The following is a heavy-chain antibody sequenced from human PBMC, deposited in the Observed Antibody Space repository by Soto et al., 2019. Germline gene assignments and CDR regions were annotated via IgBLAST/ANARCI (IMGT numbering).Heavy chain of an antibody. V-gene: IGHV1-18*01. J-gene: IGHJ4*02. CDR3: ARAPGYCSGGSCYWPDY. CDR1: GYTFTSYG. D-gene: IGHD2-15*01. Sequence: QVQLVQSGAEVKKPGASVKVSCKASGYTFTSYGISWVRQAPGQGLEWMGWMSAYNGNTNYGQKLQGRVTMTTDTSTSTAYMELRSLRSADTAVYYCARAPGYCSGGSCYWPDYWGQGTLVTVSS. CDR2: MSAYNGNT.